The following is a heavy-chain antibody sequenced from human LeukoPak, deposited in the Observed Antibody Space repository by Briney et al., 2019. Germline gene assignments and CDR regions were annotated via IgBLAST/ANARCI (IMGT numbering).Heavy chain of an antibody. CDR1: GDSVSSNSAA. D-gene: IGHD6-19*01. J-gene: IGHJ4*02. Sequence: QTLSLTCGISGDSVSSNSAAWNWIRQSPSRGLEWLGWTYYRSKWFINYAPSVKSRIIINPDTPKNQVSLQLNSVTPEDTAVYYCTRSDCSSGRCPGFDNWGQGTLVTVSS. CDR3: TRSDCSSGRCPGFDN. V-gene: IGHV6-1*01. CDR2: TYYRSKWFI.